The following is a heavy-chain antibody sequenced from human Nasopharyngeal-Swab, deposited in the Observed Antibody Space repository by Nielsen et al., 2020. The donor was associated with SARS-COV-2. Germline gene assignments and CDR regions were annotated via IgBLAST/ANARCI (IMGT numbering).Heavy chain of an antibody. CDR3: ARVSYYDILTGYYKGFFDY. D-gene: IGHD3-9*01. V-gene: IGHV3-11*06. CDR2: ISSSSSYT. J-gene: IGHJ4*02. Sequence: RQAPGKGLGWGSNISSSSSYTNYADSVKGRFTISRDNAKNSLYLQMNSLRVEDTAVYYCARVSYYDILTGYYKGFFDYWGQGTLVTVSS.